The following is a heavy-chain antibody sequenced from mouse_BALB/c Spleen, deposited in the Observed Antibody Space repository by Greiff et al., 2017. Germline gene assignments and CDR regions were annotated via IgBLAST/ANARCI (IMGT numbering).Heavy chain of an antibody. CDR3: ATPYGYDEGVGY. J-gene: IGHJ2*01. Sequence: QVQLQQSGAELMKPGASVKISCKATGYTFSSYWIEWVKQRPGHGLEWIGEILPGSGSTNYNEKFKGKATFTADTSSNTAYMQLSSLTSEDSAVYYCATPYGYDEGVGYWGQGTTLTVSS. CDR1: GYTFSSYW. D-gene: IGHD2-2*01. CDR2: ILPGSGST. V-gene: IGHV1-9*01.